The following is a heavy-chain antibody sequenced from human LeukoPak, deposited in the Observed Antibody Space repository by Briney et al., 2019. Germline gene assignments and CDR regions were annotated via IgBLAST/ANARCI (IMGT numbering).Heavy chain of an antibody. Sequence: GGSLRLSCAASGFTFATYGMSWVRQAPGKGLEWVANIKRDGNEKNYVDSVRGRFSISRDNAKNSLYLQMDSLRAEDTAVYYCAKEGAYPIITYDSWGQGALVTVSS. D-gene: IGHD3-10*01. CDR2: IKRDGNEK. J-gene: IGHJ5*01. CDR3: AKEGAYPIITYDS. CDR1: GFTFATYG. V-gene: IGHV3-7*01.